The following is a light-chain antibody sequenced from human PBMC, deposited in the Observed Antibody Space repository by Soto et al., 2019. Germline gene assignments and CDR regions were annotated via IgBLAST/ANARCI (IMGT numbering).Light chain of an antibody. Sequence: QSALTQPRSVSGSPGQSVTISCTGTSSDVGGYNYVSWYQHHPGKAPKLMIYDVSKRPSGVTDRFSGSKSGNTASLTISGLQAEDAADYYCCSYAGSYTWVFGGGTKVTVL. CDR1: SSDVGGYNY. CDR2: DVS. J-gene: IGLJ3*02. V-gene: IGLV2-11*01. CDR3: CSYAGSYTWV.